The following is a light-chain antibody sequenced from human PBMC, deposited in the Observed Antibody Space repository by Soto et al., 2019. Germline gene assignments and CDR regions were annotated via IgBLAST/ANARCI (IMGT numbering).Light chain of an antibody. V-gene: IGLV1-44*01. J-gene: IGLJ2*01. Sequence: QSVLTQPPSASATPGQRVTISCSGSSSNVGSKTVSWFQHIPGTAPQLLIYSNDQRPSRVPDRFSDSKSGTSASLAIGGLQSEDEADYDCSAWDDSLHAVVFGGGTKLTVL. CDR2: SND. CDR1: SSNVGSKT. CDR3: SAWDDSLHAVV.